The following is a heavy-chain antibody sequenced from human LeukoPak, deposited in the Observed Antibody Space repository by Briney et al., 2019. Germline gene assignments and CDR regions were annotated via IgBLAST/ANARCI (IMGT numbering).Heavy chain of an antibody. V-gene: IGHV5-51*01. D-gene: IGHD2-8*01. J-gene: IGHJ5*02. CDR1: GHSFTNSW. Sequence: GESLKISCKGSGHSFTNSWIAWVRQKSGKGLEWMGIIYPDDSDTRYSPSFQGQVTISVDKSISTAYLQWSSLRASDTAMYYCARGAADCANGICYSYNWFDPWGQGTLVTVSS. CDR2: IYPDDSDT. CDR3: ARGAADCANGICYSYNWFDP.